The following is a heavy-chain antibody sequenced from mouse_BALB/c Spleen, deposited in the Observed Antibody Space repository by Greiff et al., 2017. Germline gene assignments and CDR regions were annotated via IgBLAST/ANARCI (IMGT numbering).Heavy chain of an antibody. CDR2: IWSGGST. J-gene: IGHJ3*01. Sequence: VQLQQSGPGLVQPSQSLSITCTVSGFSLTSYGVHWVRQSPGHGLEWLGVIWSGGSTDYNAAFVSRLSISKDNSKSHVFFKVNSLQADDTTIYYCARGGVSFAYWGQGTLVTVSA. CDR1: GFSLTSYG. CDR3: ARGGVSFAY. V-gene: IGHV2-4-1*01.